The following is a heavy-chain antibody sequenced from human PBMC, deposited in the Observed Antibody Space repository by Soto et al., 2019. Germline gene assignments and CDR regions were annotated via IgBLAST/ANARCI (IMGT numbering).Heavy chain of an antibody. CDR1: GSSISSYF. Sequence: PSETLSLTCTVSGSSISSYFWSWIRQPPGKGLEWIGYIYYSGSTNYNPSLKSRVTMSVDTSRNQFSLKLRSVTAADTAVYYCARSRYKWDLDWIGLWGQATLVSVSS. V-gene: IGHV4-59*01. CDR3: ARSRYKWDLDWIGL. CDR2: IYYSGST. D-gene: IGHD1-26*01. J-gene: IGHJ5*02.